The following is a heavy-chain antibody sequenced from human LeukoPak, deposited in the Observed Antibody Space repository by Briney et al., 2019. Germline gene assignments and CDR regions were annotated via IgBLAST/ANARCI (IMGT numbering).Heavy chain of an antibody. CDR2: ISSRSSDI. V-gene: IGHV3-21*04. D-gene: IGHD3-9*01. J-gene: IGHJ4*02. CDR3: AKAEGYDILTGLDY. CDR1: RVTFSGYT. Sequence: PGGSLRLSCTASRVTFSGYTMNWVRQAPGKGLEWVSSISSRSSDIYYAASVKGRFTISRDNSKNTLYLQMNSLRTEDTAVYYCAKAEGYDILTGLDYWGQGTLVTVSS.